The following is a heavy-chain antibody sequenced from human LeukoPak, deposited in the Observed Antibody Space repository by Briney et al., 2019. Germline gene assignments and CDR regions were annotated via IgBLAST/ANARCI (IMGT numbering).Heavy chain of an antibody. D-gene: IGHD3-10*01. V-gene: IGHV4-39*07. CDR3: ARGPGLHYYGSGTYLKRIERPLDY. CDR2: IYYSGST. Sequence: SETLSLTCTVSGGSISSSSYYWGWIRQPPGKGLEWIGSIYYSGSTYYNPSLKSRVTISVDTSKNQFSLKLSSVTAADTAVYYCARGPGLHYYGSGTYLKRIERPLDYWGQGTLVTVSS. CDR1: GGSISSSSYY. J-gene: IGHJ4*02.